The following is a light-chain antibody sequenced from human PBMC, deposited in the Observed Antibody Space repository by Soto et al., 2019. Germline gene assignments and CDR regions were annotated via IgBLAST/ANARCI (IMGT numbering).Light chain of an antibody. CDR2: KAS. CDR3: QRPSSDAGA. CDR1: QTLSSW. Sequence: VQMSLSPYSLSASVGDRVTITCRASQTLSSWLAWYQQKPGKAPKLLIYKASTLKSGVPSRFSGSGSGTELTLTLGSRPPEKCAPSFYQRPSSDAGAVAEGTKVDIK. V-gene: IGKV1-5*03. J-gene: IGKJ4*01.